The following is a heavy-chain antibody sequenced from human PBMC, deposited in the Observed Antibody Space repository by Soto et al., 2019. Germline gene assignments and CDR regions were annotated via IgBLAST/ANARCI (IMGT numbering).Heavy chain of an antibody. CDR2: IWYDGSNK. CDR3: ARESSKYVFDS. V-gene: IGHV3-33*01. CDR1: GFTFSSNG. D-gene: IGHD6-13*01. J-gene: IGHJ4*02. Sequence: QVQLVESGGGVVQPGRSLRLSCAASGFTFSSNGMHWVRQAPGKGLEWVAAIWYDGSNKYYADSVKGRFTISRDNSKNTVYLQMNSLRAEDTAVYYCARESSKYVFDSLGQGTLVTVSS.